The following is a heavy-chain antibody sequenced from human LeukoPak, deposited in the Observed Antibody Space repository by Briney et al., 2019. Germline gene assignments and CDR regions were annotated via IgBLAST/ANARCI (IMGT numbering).Heavy chain of an antibody. Sequence: PGGSLRLSCAASGFTFSGYWMTWVRQAPGKGLEYVANIKQDGSEKNYVDSEKGRFTISRDNAKNSLYLQMNSLRVEDTAVYYCAREARGGDARGQGTLVTVSS. D-gene: IGHD3-16*01. J-gene: IGHJ4*02. CDR1: GFTFSGYW. CDR2: IKQDGSEK. CDR3: AREARGGDA. V-gene: IGHV3-7*01.